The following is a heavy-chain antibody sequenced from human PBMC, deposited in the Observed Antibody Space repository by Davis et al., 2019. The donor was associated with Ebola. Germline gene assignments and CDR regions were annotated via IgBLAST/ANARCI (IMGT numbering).Heavy chain of an antibody. CDR2: ISGSGTST. CDR3: ANLGALDV. CDR1: GFTVSDNH. V-gene: IGHV3-23*01. J-gene: IGHJ6*02. Sequence: GESLKISCAASGFTVSDNHMSWVRQAPGKGLEWVSGISGSGTSTTYSESVRGRFTISRDNSNNTVYLQMKSLRAEDTGVYYCANLGALDVWGQGTTVTVAS.